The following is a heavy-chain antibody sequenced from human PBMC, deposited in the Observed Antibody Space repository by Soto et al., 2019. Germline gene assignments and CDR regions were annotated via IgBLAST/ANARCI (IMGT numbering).Heavy chain of an antibody. Sequence: GGSLRLSCAASGFSFSSYGMHWVRQARGKGLDWVAVIWYDGSNKYYAESVKGRFTISRDNSKNTLYVQMNSLTVEDTAVYYCARAQYAGSYFDACDVWGQGTIVTVSS. V-gene: IGHV3-33*03. D-gene: IGHD1-26*01. J-gene: IGHJ3*01. CDR1: GFSFSSYG. CDR2: IWYDGSNK. CDR3: ARAQYAGSYFDACDV.